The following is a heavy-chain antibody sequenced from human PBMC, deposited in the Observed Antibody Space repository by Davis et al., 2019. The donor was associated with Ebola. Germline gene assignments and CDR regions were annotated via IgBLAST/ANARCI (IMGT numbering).Heavy chain of an antibody. V-gene: IGHV3-21*01. CDR3: ARAASIHYDSSGYYFDY. D-gene: IGHD3-22*01. CDR1: GFTFSRYS. J-gene: IGHJ4*02. CDR2: ISSTSRYI. Sequence: GESLKISCAASGFTFSRYSFNWVRQAPGKGLEWVSSISSTSRYIYYAASVRGRFTISRDNAATSVYLQMNSLRADETAVYYCARAASIHYDSSGYYFDYWGQGAQVSVSS.